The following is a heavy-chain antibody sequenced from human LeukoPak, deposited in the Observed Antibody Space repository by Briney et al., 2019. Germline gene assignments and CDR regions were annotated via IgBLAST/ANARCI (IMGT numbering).Heavy chain of an antibody. CDR3: AKGMIVVVHQPGPFVM. J-gene: IGHJ3*02. CDR2: ISDSGGGA. CDR1: GFTFNTYV. V-gene: IGHV3-23*01. D-gene: IGHD3-22*01. Sequence: GGSLRLSCVASGFTFNTYVMSWVRQAPGKGLEWVSPISDSGGGASYADSAKGRFTISRDNSKNTLYLQMNSLRAQDTGLSYCAKGMIVVVHQPGPFVMWGQGTMVTVSS.